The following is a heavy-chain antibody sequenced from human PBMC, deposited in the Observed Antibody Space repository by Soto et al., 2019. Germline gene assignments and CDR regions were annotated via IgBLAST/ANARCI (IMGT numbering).Heavy chain of an antibody. J-gene: IGHJ4*02. CDR1: GFTFSNYA. D-gene: IGHD3-22*01. V-gene: IGHV3-23*01. Sequence: GGSLRLSCAASGFTFSNYAMNWVRQAPGKGLEWVSTISGRGGSTCYADSVKGRFTISRDNSKNILYLQMNSLRAEDTAVYYCAKATMTLVVIRLDSWGQGTLVTVSS. CDR3: AKATMTLVVIRLDS. CDR2: ISGRGGST.